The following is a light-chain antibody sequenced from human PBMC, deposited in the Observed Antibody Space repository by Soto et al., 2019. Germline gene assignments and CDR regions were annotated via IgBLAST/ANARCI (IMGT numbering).Light chain of an antibody. J-gene: IGLJ3*02. V-gene: IGLV1-40*01. CDR1: SSNLGAGYD. Sequence: QSVLTQPPSMSGAPGQRVTMSCTGSSSNLGAGYDVHWYQRLPGAAPKLLIYDNTNRPSGVPDRFSGSKSGTSASLAITGLQAEDEADYYCQSYDNSLSGPVVFGGGTKLTVL. CDR2: DNT. CDR3: QSYDNSLSGPVV.